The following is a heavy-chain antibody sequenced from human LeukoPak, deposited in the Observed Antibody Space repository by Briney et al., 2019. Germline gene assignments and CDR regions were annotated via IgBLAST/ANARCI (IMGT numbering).Heavy chain of an antibody. V-gene: IGHV4-4*09. CDR3: ARSYYDSSGHPIIVY. J-gene: IGHJ4*02. Sequence: KPSETLSLTCTVSGGSISSYYWSWIRQPPGKGLEWIGYIYTSGSTNYNPSLKSRVTISVDTSKNQFSLKLSSVTAADTAVYYCARSYYDSSGHPIIVYWGQGTLVTVSS. CDR1: GGSISSYY. CDR2: IYTSGST. D-gene: IGHD3-22*01.